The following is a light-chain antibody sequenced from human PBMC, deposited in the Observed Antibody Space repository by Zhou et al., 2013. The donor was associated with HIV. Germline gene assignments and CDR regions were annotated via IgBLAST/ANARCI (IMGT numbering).Light chain of an antibody. J-gene: IGKJ1*01. CDR1: QSVGSS. CDR3: QQRSNWPPWT. CDR2: DAS. V-gene: IGKV3D-15*01. Sequence: EIGMTQSPDTLSVSPGERATLSCRASQSVGSSLAWYQHKPGQAPSLLIYDASTRASDIPGRFSASGSGTEFTLTISSLQSEDFALYYCQQRSNWPPWTFGQGTKVEIK.